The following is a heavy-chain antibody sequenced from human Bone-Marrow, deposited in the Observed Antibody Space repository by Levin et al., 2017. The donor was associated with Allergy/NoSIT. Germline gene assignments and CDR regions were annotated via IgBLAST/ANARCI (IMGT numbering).Heavy chain of an antibody. CDR3: ARDLWLQSHY. CDR1: GFTFNTYT. CDR2: IDSSSTSI. J-gene: IGHJ4*02. D-gene: IGHD5-24*01. V-gene: IGHV3-21*06. Sequence: GESLKISCAASGFTFNTYTMNWVRQAPGKGLEWVSSIDSSSTSIYFADSLKGRFTISRDNAKNSLYLQMNRLRVEDTAIYYCARDLWLQSHYWGQGTLVTVSS.